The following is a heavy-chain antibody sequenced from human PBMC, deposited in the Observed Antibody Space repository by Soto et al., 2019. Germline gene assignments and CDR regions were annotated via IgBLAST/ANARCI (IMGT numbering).Heavy chain of an antibody. CDR1: GYTFTSYY. CDR2: MNPNSGNT. V-gene: IGHV1-8*02. J-gene: IGHJ4*02. CDR3: AITESGYDSLTSDY. Sequence: ASVKVSCKASGYTFTSYYMHWVRQAPGQGLEWMGWMNPNSGNTGYAQKFQGRVTMTRNTSISTAYMELSSLRSEDTAVYYCAITESGYDSLTSDYWGQGTLVTVSS. D-gene: IGHD5-12*01.